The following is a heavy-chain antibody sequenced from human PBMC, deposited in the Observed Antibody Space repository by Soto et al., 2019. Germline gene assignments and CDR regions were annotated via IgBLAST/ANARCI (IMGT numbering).Heavy chain of an antibody. D-gene: IGHD3-22*01. CDR1: GGSISSYY. J-gene: IGHJ4*02. V-gene: IGHV4-59*01. CDR2: VFNSGST. CDR3: ARDNHYDNSGYYPLDY. Sequence: PSETLSLTCSVSGGSISSYYWSWIRQPPGKGLEWIGYVFNSGSTNYNPSLKSRVVISLDTSKNQFYLKLSSVTAADTAVYYCARDNHYDNSGYYPLDYWGQGTLVTVSS.